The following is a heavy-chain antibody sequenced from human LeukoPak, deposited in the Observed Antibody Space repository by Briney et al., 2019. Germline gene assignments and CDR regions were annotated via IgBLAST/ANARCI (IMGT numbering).Heavy chain of an antibody. Sequence: ASVKLSCNASGYTFTSCGISWVRQAPAQGLEWKGWISAYNGHTNYAQKFQGRVTMTTDTSTSTAYMELRSLRSDDTAVYYCARDIYGSGSSLSYYFDYWGQGTLVTVSS. CDR1: GYTFTSCG. J-gene: IGHJ4*02. CDR2: ISAYNGHT. D-gene: IGHD3-10*01. V-gene: IGHV1-18*01. CDR3: ARDIYGSGSSLSYYFDY.